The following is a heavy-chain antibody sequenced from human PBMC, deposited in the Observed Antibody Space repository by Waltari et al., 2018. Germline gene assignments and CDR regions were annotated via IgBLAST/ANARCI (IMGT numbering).Heavy chain of an antibody. CDR3: ARRGRGEEGRWFDP. D-gene: IGHD2-15*01. V-gene: IGHV5-51*01. J-gene: IGHJ5*02. CDR2: IDPGDSDT. Sequence: EVQLEQSGAEVKEPGESLKISCKGSGYTFSSQWIAWVRQMPGQGLEWMGIIDPGDSDTRYSPSVQGQVTISADKSISTAYLQWRSLKASVTGIYYCARRGRGEEGRWFDPWGQGTMVTVSS. CDR1: GYTFSSQW.